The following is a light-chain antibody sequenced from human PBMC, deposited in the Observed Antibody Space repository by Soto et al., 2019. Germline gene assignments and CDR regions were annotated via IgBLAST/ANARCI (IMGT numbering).Light chain of an antibody. CDR1: QTIRNY. CDR2: DAS. Sequence: DIQMTQSPSTLSAFVGDRVTITCRASQTIRNYLAWYQQKPGKAPDLLIYDASSLENEVPSRFSGRGFGTEFTLTISSLQPDDSATYYCQQYGLQGTFGQGTKVDIK. J-gene: IGKJ1*01. CDR3: QQYGLQGT. V-gene: IGKV1-5*01.